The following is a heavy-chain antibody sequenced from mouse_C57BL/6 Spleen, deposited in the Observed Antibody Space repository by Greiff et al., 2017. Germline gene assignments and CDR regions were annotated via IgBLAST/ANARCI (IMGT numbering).Heavy chain of an antibody. V-gene: IGHV1-19*01. CDR1: GYTFTDYY. CDR3: ALDSSGLYYFDY. Sequence: VQLQQSGPVLVKPGASVKMSCKASGYTFTDYYMNWVKQSHGKSLEWIGVINPYNGGTSYNQKFKGKATLTVDKSSSTAYMELNSLTSEDSGVYYCALDSSGLYYFDYWGQGTTLTVSS. CDR2: INPYNGGT. D-gene: IGHD3-2*02. J-gene: IGHJ2*01.